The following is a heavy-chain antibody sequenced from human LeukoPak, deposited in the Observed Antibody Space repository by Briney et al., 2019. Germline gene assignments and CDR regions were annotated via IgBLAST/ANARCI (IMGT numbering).Heavy chain of an antibody. Sequence: KPSETLSLTCTVSGGSMTSSSYFWGWIRQHPGKGLEWIGYIYYSGSTYYNPSLESRVTISVDTSKNQFSLKLSSVTAADTAVYYCARLVRYDILTGYRYYFDYWGQGTLVTVSS. J-gene: IGHJ4*02. CDR1: GGSMTSSSYF. CDR3: ARLVRYDILTGYRYYFDY. CDR2: IYYSGST. V-gene: IGHV4-31*03. D-gene: IGHD3-9*01.